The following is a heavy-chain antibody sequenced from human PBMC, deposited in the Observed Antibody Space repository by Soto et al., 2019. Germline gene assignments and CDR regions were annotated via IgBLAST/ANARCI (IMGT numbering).Heavy chain of an antibody. CDR2: IPNDGSAQ. Sequence: QVQLVESGGGVVQPGRALRLSCAASGFTFSKYAMHWVRQAPGKGLEWVAAIPNDGSAQHYADSVKGRFTISRDNSESTLSLQMNGLRAEDAAVYYCARDLGEASAIWGQGTLVTVSS. V-gene: IGHV3-30-3*01. CDR1: GFTFSKYA. J-gene: IGHJ4*02. D-gene: IGHD3-10*01. CDR3: ARDLGEASAI.